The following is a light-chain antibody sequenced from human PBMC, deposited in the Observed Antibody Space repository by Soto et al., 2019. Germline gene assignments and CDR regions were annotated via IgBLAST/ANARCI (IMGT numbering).Light chain of an antibody. CDR1: QYINTR. CDR3: HQRQSWPRT. CDR2: QTS. V-gene: IGKV3-11*01. Sequence: ELLFTQSPATLSSFPGDRCTLSFRASQYINTRLAWYQHRPGQAPRLLIYQTSIRAAGIPARFSASGSGTDFTLTISDVQPEDFALYYCHQRQSWPRTFGQGTKVDIK. J-gene: IGKJ1*01.